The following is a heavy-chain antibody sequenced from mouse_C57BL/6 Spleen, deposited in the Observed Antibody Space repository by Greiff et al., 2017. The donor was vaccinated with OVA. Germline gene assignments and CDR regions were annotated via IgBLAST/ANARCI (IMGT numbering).Heavy chain of an antibody. CDR1: GFTFSDYG. J-gene: IGHJ2*01. CDR2: ISSGSSTI. V-gene: IGHV5-17*01. CDR3: ARGFITTVVFDY. D-gene: IGHD1-1*01. Sequence: EVKLMESGGGLVKPGGSLKLSCAASGFTFSDYGMHWVRQAPEKGLEWVAYISSGSSTIYYADTVKGRFTISRDNAKNTLFLQMTSLRSEDTAMYYCARGFITTVVFDYWGQGTTLTVSS.